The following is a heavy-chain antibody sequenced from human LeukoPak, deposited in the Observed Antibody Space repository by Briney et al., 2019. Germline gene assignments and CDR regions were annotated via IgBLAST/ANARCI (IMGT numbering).Heavy chain of an antibody. J-gene: IGHJ3*02. CDR2: INSDGSST. Sequence: GGSLRLSCAASGFTFSGSAMHWVRQAPGKGLVWVSRINSDGSSTSYADSVKGRFTISRDNAKNTLYLQMNSLRAEDTAVYYCARWGLGKGNAFDIWGQGTMVTVSS. CDR3: ARWGLGKGNAFDI. CDR1: GFTFSGSA. V-gene: IGHV3-74*01. D-gene: IGHD3-16*01.